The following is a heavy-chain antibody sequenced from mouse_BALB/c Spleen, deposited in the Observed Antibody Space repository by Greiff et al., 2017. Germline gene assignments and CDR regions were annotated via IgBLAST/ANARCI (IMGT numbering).Heavy chain of an antibody. CDR2: ISPGNGDI. CDR1: GYTFTDHA. CDR3: KRAVLEVAYFDV. Sequence: VKLMESDAELVKPGASVKISCKASGYTFTDHAIHWVKQKPEQGLEWIGYISPGNGDIKYNEKFKGKATLTADKSSSTAYMQLNSLTSEDSAVYFCKRAVLEVAYFDVWGAGTTVTVSS. D-gene: IGHD3-1*01. J-gene: IGHJ1*01. V-gene: IGHV1S53*02.